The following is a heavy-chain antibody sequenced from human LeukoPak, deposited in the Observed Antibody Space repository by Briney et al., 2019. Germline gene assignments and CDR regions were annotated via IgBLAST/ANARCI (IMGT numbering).Heavy chain of an antibody. CDR1: GGSFSGYY. Sequence: SSETLSLTCAVYGGSFSGYYWSWIRQPPGKGLEWIGEINHSGSTNYNPSLKSRVTISVDTSKNQFSLKLSSVTAADTAVYYCARGPPHYDFWSGYSGCFDYWGQGTLVTVSS. D-gene: IGHD3-3*01. CDR2: INHSGST. V-gene: IGHV4-34*01. J-gene: IGHJ4*02. CDR3: ARGPPHYDFWSGYSGCFDY.